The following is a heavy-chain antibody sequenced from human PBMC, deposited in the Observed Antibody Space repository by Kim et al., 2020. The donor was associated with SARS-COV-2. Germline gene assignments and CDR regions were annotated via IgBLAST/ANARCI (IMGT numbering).Heavy chain of an antibody. V-gene: IGHV1-18*01. CDR3: ARPASRGAAASSMDV. Sequence: KLQGRVTMTTDTSTSTAYMELRSLRSDDTAVYYCARPASRGAAASSMDVWGQGTTVTVSS. D-gene: IGHD6-13*01. J-gene: IGHJ6*02.